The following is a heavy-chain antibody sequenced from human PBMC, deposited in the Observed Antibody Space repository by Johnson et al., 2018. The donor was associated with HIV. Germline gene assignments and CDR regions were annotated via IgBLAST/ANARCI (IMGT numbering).Heavy chain of an antibody. CDR1: GFTFENYG. V-gene: IGHV3-20*04. CDR3: AKTTRGNWGSCFDI. D-gene: IGHD7-27*01. CDR2: INWNGDTT. J-gene: IGHJ3*02. Sequence: VQLVESGGSVIRPGGSLRLSCVGTGFTFENYGMSWVRQAPGKGLQWVSGINWNGDTTTYADSVKGRFTVSRDNAKNSLYLQLNSLRAEDTSLYYCAKTTRGNWGSCFDIWGRGTMVTVSS.